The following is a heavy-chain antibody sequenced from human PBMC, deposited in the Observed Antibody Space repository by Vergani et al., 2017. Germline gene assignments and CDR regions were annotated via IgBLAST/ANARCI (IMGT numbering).Heavy chain of an antibody. V-gene: IGHV4-39*01. CDR3: ARFDGTGSAAGYYMDV. CDR1: GGSISRSSYY. J-gene: IGHJ6*03. Sequence: QLKLQESGPGLVKPSETLSLTCTVSGGSISRSSYYWGWIRQPPGKGLEWIGSIYYSGSTYYNPSLKSRVTISVDTSKNQFSLELSSVTAADTAVYYCARFDGTGSAAGYYMDVWGKGTTVTVSS. CDR2: IYYSGST. D-gene: IGHD2-2*01.